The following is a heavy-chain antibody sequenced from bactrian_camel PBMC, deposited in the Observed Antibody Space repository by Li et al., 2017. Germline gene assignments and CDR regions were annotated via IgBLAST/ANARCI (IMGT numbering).Heavy chain of an antibody. D-gene: IGHD2*01. CDR3: AAKFASVGYCGVGRKSYFGY. J-gene: IGHJ6*01. V-gene: IGHV3-3*01. Sequence: VQLVESGGGSAQSGGSLRLSCTASAHTVTMAWFRQAPGKEREGIAAIVLRDGSTYHAASVKGRFTISKDNTNNTLWLQMNNLKPEDTAMYYCAAKFASVGYCGVGRKSYFGYWGQGTQVTVS. CDR1: AHTVT. CDR2: IVLRDGST.